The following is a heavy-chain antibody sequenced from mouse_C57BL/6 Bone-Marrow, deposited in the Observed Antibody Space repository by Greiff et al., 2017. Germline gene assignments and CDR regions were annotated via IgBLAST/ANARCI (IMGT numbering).Heavy chain of an antibody. CDR2: ISNLAYSI. J-gene: IGHJ4*01. D-gene: IGHD1-1*01. CDR3: ARAGSRAAMDY. CDR1: GFTFSDYG. V-gene: IGHV5-15*01. Sequence: EVQLQESGGGLVQPGGSLKLSCAASGFTFSDYGMAWVRQAPRKGPAWVAFISNLAYSIYYADTVTGRFTISRENAKNTLYLEMSSLRSEDTAMYYCARAGSRAAMDYWGQGTSVTVSS.